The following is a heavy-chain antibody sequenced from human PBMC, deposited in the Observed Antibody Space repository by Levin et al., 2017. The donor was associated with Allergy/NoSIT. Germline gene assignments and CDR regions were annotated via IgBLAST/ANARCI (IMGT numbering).Heavy chain of an antibody. CDR3: ARGDSSGYFPFDY. D-gene: IGHD3-22*01. Sequence: SQTLSLTCAVYGGSFSGSYWSWIRQPPGKGLEWIGEINHSGSTNYNPSLKSRVTISVDTSKNQFSLKLSSVTAADTAVYYCARGDSSGYFPFDYWGQGTLVTVSS. CDR2: INHSGST. J-gene: IGHJ4*02. CDR1: GGSFSGSY. V-gene: IGHV4-34*01.